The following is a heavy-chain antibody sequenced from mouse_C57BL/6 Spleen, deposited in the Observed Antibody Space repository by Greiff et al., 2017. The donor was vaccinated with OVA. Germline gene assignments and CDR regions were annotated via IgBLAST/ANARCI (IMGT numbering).Heavy chain of an antibody. J-gene: IGHJ2*01. D-gene: IGHD1-1*01. CDR2: ISGGGGNT. CDR3: ARHYYGGSYYFDY. V-gene: IGHV5-9*01. Sequence: EVQLVESGGGLVKPGGSLKLSCAASGFTFSSYTMSWVRQTPEKRLEWVATISGGGGNTYYPDSVKGRFTISRDNAKNTLYLQMSSLRSEDTALYYCARHYYGGSYYFDYWGQGTTLTVSS. CDR1: GFTFSSYT.